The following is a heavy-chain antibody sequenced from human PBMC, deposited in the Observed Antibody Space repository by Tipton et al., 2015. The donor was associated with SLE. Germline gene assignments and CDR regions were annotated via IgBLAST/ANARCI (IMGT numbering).Heavy chain of an antibody. CDR3: ARGKY. CDR2: IYTSGST. Sequence: TLSLTCAVYGGSFSGYYWSWIRQPAGKGLEWIGYIYTSGSTNYNPSLKSRVTISVDTSKNQFSLKLSSVTAADTAVYYCARGKYWGQGTLVTVSS. V-gene: IGHV4-4*09. J-gene: IGHJ4*02. CDR1: GGSFSGYY.